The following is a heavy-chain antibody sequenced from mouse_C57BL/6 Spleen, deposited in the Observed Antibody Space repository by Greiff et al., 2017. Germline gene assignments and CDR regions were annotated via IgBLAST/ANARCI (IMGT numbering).Heavy chain of an antibody. V-gene: IGHV1-18*01. J-gene: IGHJ3*01. D-gene: IGHD2-12*01. CDR2: INPNNGGT. Sequence: VQLQQSGPELVKPGASVKIPCKASGYTFTDYNMDWVKQSHGKSLEWIGDINPNNGGTIYNQKFKGKATLTVDKSSSTAYMELRSLTSEDTAVYYCAREVDYYTGPFAYWGQGTLVTVSA. CDR3: AREVDYYTGPFAY. CDR1: GYTFTDYN.